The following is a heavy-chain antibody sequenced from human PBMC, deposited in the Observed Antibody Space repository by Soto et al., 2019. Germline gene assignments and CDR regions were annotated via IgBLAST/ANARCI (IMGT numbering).Heavy chain of an antibody. CDR1: GYSFTTYA. CDR3: ARGRNWHPTPAV. Sequence: GASVKVSCKASGYSFTTYAMHWVRQAPGQRLEWIGWINAGDGKTKYSEKFQGRVTITSDTSATTAFMELTSLRSEDTAVYYCARGRNWHPTPAVWGQGTTVTVSS. D-gene: IGHD1-1*01. J-gene: IGHJ6*02. CDR2: INAGDGKT. V-gene: IGHV1-3*01.